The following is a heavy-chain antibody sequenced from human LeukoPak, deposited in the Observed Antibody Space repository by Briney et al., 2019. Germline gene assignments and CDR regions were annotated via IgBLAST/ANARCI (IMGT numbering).Heavy chain of an antibody. Sequence: PGGSLRLSCAASGFTFNTYALHWVRQAPGKGLEWVSFISYDGSTKYYADSVKGRFTISRDNTKNTLYLQMNSLRAEDTAVYYCASLLEWYSTPWGQGTLVTVSS. CDR3: ASLLEWYSTP. CDR1: GFTFNTYA. D-gene: IGHD3-3*01. J-gene: IGHJ4*02. V-gene: IGHV3-30-3*01. CDR2: ISYDGSTK.